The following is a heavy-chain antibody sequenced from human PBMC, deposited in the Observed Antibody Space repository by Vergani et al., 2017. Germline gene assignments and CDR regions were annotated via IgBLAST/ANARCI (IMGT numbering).Heavy chain of an antibody. CDR1: GGSISNYY. D-gene: IGHD4-17*01. V-gene: IGHV4-59*01. CDR3: ASLKLRDAYFMDV. J-gene: IGHJ6*03. Sequence: QVQLQESGPGLVKLSETLSLTCIVSGGSISNYYWSWIRQSPGKGLEWVGFIYYSGSTNYNPSLKSRVTISMDTSKNQFSLKLNSVTAADTAVYYCASLKLRDAYFMDVWGKGTTVTVSS. CDR2: IYYSGST.